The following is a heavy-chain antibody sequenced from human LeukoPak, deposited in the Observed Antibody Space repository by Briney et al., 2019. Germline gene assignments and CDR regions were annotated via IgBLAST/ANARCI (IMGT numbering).Heavy chain of an antibody. V-gene: IGHV3-23*01. CDR2: ISDSGGST. D-gene: IGHD3-10*01. Sequence: PGGSLRLSCAASGFTFNSYALSWVRQAPGKGLEWVSGISDSGGSTYYADSVKGRFTISRDNSKNTLYLQMNSLRVEDTAVYYCAKDGGTTLVRGLYYFDYWGQGTLVTVS. J-gene: IGHJ4*02. CDR3: AKDGGTTLVRGLYYFDY. CDR1: GFTFNSYA.